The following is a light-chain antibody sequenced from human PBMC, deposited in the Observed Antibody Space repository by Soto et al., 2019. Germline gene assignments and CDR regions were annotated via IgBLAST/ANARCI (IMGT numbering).Light chain of an antibody. CDR2: GAS. CDR3: QQYGSSIT. CDR1: QSVGTR. Sequence: EILLTQSPDPLSLSPGERATLSCRTAQSVGTRLAWYQHKTGQAPRLLISGASSRATGIPDRFTGGGSETSFTLTISRLDPEDFAVYYCQQYGSSITLGQGTRLEIK. J-gene: IGKJ5*01. V-gene: IGKV3-20*01.